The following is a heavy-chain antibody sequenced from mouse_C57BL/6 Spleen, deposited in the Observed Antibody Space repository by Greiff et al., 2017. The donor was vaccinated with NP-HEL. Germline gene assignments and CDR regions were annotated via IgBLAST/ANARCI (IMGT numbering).Heavy chain of an antibody. D-gene: IGHD1-1*01. J-gene: IGHJ1*03. V-gene: IGHV1-19*01. CDR2: INPYNGGT. CDR1: GYTFTDYY. Sequence: EVQLQQSGPVLVKPGASVKMSCKASGYTFTDYYMNWVKQSHGKSLEWIGVINPYNGGTSSNQKFKGKATLTVDKSSSTAYMELNSLTSEDSAVYYCASAYDGSSLWYYDVWSTGTTVTVSS. CDR3: ASAYDGSSLWYYDV.